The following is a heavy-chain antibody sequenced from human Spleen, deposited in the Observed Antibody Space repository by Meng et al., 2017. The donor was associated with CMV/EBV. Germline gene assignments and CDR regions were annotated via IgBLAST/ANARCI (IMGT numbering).Heavy chain of an antibody. Sequence: VPCKASGYTFTSYYMPWVRQAPGQGLEWMGIINPSGGSTSYAQKFQGRVTMTRDTSTSTVYMELSSLRSEDTAVYYCARRPYGGNDYWGQGTLVTAPQ. J-gene: IGHJ4*02. V-gene: IGHV1-46*01. CDR1: GYTFTSYY. CDR2: INPSGGST. CDR3: ARRPYGGNDY. D-gene: IGHD4-23*01.